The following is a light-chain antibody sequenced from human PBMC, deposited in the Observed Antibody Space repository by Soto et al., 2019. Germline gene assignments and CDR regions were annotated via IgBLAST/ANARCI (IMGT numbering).Light chain of an antibody. CDR3: QQYNSFSGT. V-gene: IGKV1-5*01. Sequence: DIQMTQSPSALSASVGDRVIITCRASQYISNWVAWYQQKPGKAPKLLIYDASTLESGVPSRFTGSSSGTEFTLTISSLQPADFATYYCQQYNSFSGTFGGGTKVDIK. J-gene: IGKJ4*01. CDR1: QYISNW. CDR2: DAS.